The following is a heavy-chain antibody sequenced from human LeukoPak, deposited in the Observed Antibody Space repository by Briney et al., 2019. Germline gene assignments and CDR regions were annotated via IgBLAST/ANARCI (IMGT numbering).Heavy chain of an antibody. V-gene: IGHV3-30*04. D-gene: IGHD6-13*01. CDR1: GFTFSSYA. J-gene: IGHJ4*02. CDR3: ARDGGVSSSWADY. CDR2: ISYDGSNK. Sequence: GGSLRLSCAASGFTFSSYAMHWVRQAPGKGLEWEAVISYDGSNKYYADSVKGRFTISRDNSKNTLYLQMNSLRAEDTAVYYCARDGGVSSSWADYWGQGTLVTVSS.